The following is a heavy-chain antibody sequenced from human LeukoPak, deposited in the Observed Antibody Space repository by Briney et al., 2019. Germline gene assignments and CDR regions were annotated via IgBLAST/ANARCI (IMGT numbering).Heavy chain of an antibody. Sequence: SETLSLTCTVSGVSINNGRYYWGWIRQPPGRRLEWIGSIFYTGSAHYHPSFESRVVITIDTANNQFSLRLPSGTAADTAVYFCARRGIAAAAHFDFWGQGSLVTVSS. CDR3: ARRGIAAAAHFDF. V-gene: IGHV4-39*01. CDR2: IFYTGSA. J-gene: IGHJ4*02. CDR1: GVSINNGRYY. D-gene: IGHD6-25*01.